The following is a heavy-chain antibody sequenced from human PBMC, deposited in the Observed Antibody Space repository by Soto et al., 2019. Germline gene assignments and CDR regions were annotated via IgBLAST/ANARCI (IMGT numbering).Heavy chain of an antibody. Sequence: PWGSLRLSCAASGFTFSSYSMNWVRQAPWKWLEWVSSISSSSSYIYYADSVKGRFTISRDNAKNSLYLQMNSLRAEDTAVYYCARVNYDFWSGYYDYYYGMDVWGQGTTVTVSS. J-gene: IGHJ6*02. CDR1: GFTFSSYS. CDR2: ISSSSSYI. CDR3: ARVNYDFWSGYYDYYYGMDV. D-gene: IGHD3-3*01. V-gene: IGHV3-21*01.